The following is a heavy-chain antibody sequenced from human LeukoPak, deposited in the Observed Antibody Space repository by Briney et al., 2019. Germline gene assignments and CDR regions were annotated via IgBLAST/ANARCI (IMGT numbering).Heavy chain of an antibody. J-gene: IGHJ4*02. Sequence: GASVMVSCKASGGTFSSYAISWVRQAPGQGLEWMGRIIPIFGIANYAQKFQGRVTITADKSTSTAYMELSSLRSEDTAVYYCARQVGATFDYWGQGTLVTVSS. V-gene: IGHV1-69*04. CDR3: ARQVGATFDY. D-gene: IGHD1-26*01. CDR1: GGTFSSYA. CDR2: IIPIFGIA.